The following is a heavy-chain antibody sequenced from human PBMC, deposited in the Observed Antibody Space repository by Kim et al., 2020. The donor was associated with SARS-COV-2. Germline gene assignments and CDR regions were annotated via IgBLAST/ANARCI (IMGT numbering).Heavy chain of an antibody. D-gene: IGHD6-6*01. CDR1: GFIFSSYG. V-gene: IGHV3-33*01. Sequence: GGSLRLSCAASGFIFSSYGMHWVRQAPGKGLEWVAVTWYDGSSKYYGDSVKGRFTISRDNSKNTVYLQMNSLRVEDTAVYYCARDLMAARTYDMDVWGQGTTVTVSS. CDR2: TWYDGSSK. J-gene: IGHJ6*02. CDR3: ARDLMAARTYDMDV.